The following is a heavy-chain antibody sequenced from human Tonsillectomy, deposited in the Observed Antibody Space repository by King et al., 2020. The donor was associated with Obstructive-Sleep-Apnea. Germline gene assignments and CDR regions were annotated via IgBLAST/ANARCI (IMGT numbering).Heavy chain of an antibody. Sequence: QLQESGPGLVKPSETLSLTCTVSGDSIRNYYWSWIRQPPGKGLEWIGYMYYSGNTNYNPSLKSRVTISVDTSKIQFSLGLSSVTAADTAVYYCARHRGVEDYGGYGDYFDYWGQGTPVTVSS. V-gene: IGHV4-59*08. CDR3: ARHRGVEDYGGYGDYFDY. CDR1: GDSIRNYY. D-gene: IGHD5-12*01. CDR2: MYYSGNT. J-gene: IGHJ4*02.